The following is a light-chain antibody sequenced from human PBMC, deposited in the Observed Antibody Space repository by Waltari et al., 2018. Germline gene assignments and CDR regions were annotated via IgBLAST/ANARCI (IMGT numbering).Light chain of an antibody. CDR2: WAS. Sequence: DSLAVSLGERATINCKSSQSVLSSSNNKNYLVWYQQKPGQPPQLLIYWASTRESGVPDRFTGSGSGTDFTLTISSLQAEDVAVYYCQQFYNTPWTFGQGTKVEIK. J-gene: IGKJ1*01. CDR1: QSVLSSSNNKNY. CDR3: QQFYNTPWT. V-gene: IGKV4-1*01.